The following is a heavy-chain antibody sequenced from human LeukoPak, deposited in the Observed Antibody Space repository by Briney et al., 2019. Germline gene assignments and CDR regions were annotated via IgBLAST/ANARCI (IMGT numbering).Heavy chain of an antibody. D-gene: IGHD3-10*01. V-gene: IGHV1-2*02. J-gene: IGHJ6*03. CDR3: ARGAGVTISYYHYYIDV. CDR2: VNPNSGDT. Sequence: ASVKVSCKASGYTFTGYYLHWVRQAPGQGLEWMGGVNPNSGDTNYAQKFQGSVTMTRDTSISTVYMELSRLRSDDTAVYYCARGAGVTISYYHYYIDVWGKGTTVTVSS. CDR1: GYTFTGYY.